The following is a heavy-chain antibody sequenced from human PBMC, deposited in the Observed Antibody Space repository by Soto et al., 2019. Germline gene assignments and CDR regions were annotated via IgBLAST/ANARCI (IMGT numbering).Heavy chain of an antibody. D-gene: IGHD3-3*01. CDR2: INHSGST. J-gene: IGHJ5*02. CDR1: GGSFSGYY. CDR3: ARVVDFWSGYYSRWFDP. V-gene: IGHV4-34*01. Sequence: LSLPCAVYGGSFSGYYWSWIRQPPGKGLEWIGEINHSGSTNYNPSLKSRVTISVDTSKNQFSLKLSSVTAADTAVYYCARVVDFWSGYYSRWFDPWGQGTLVTVSS.